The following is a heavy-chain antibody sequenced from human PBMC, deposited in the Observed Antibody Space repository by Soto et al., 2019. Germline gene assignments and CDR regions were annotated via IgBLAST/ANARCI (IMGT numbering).Heavy chain of an antibody. CDR2: ISNSGSTT. J-gene: IGHJ6*03. CDR1: GFTVSDYY. CDR3: ARNQKKPTTSYYYFYCYMDV. D-gene: IGHD1-7*01. Sequence: QVQLVESGGSLVKPGGSLRLSCAASGFTVSDYYMSWIRQAPGKGLEWVSYISNSGSTTYYADSLKGRFTISRDNAKNSLSLQMNSLRAEDSAVYFCARNQKKPTTSYYYFYCYMDVWGKGTTVTVSS. V-gene: IGHV3-11*01.